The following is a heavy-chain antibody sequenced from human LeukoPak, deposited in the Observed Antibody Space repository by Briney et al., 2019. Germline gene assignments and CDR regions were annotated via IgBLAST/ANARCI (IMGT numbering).Heavy chain of an antibody. J-gene: IGHJ6*03. CDR2: INPNSGGT. D-gene: IGHD1-26*01. CDR3: ARGSGGGSYYGYYYYYMDV. CDR1: GYNFTGYY. Sequence: ASVKVSCKASGYNFTGYYMHWVRQAPGQGLEWMGWINPNSGGTNYAQKFQGRVTMTRDTSISTAYMELSRLRSDDTAVYYCARGSGGGSYYGYYYYYMDVWGKGTTVTVSS. V-gene: IGHV1-2*02.